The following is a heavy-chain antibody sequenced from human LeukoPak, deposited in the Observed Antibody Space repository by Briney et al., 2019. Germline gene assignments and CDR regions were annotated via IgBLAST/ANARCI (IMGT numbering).Heavy chain of an antibody. J-gene: IGHJ4*02. CDR2: INPSGGST. CDR1: GYTFTSYY. D-gene: IGHD6-19*01. V-gene: IGHV1-46*01. CDR3: ARDGKAVAGRTRGYYFDY. Sequence: ASVKVSCKASGYTFTSYYMHWVRQAPGQGLEWMGIINPSGGSTSYAQKFQGRVTMTRDTSTSTVYMELSNLRSEDTAVYYCARDGKAVAGRTRGYYFDYWGQGTLVTVSS.